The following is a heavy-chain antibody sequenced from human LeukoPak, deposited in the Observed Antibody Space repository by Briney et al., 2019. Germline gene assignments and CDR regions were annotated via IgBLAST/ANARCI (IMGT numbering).Heavy chain of an antibody. D-gene: IGHD2-2*01. CDR3: AKDPCTSCYRGHFDY. Sequence: GGSLRLSCAASGFTFSSYGMHWVRQAPGKGLEWVAFIRYNGSNKYYADSAKGRFTISRDNSKTTLYLQMNSLRAEDTAVYYCAKDPCTSCYRGHFDYWGQGTLVTVSS. CDR2: IRYNGSNK. V-gene: IGHV3-30*02. CDR1: GFTFSSYG. J-gene: IGHJ4*02.